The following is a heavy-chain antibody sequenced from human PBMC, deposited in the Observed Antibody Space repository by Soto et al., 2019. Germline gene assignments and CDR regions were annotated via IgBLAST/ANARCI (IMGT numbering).Heavy chain of an antibody. CDR3: ARDRGPDYGDYDGENYYSYYGMDV. CDR1: GFTFSSYG. D-gene: IGHD4-17*01. CDR2: IWYDGSNK. J-gene: IGHJ6*02. V-gene: IGHV3-33*01. Sequence: QVQLVESGGGVVQPGRALRLSCAASGFTFSSYGMHWVRQAPGRGLEWLAVIWYDGSNKYYADSVKGRFTISRDNSKNTLYQPMNSLSAEDTAVYYCARDRGPDYGDYDGENYYSYYGMDVWGQGTTVTVSS.